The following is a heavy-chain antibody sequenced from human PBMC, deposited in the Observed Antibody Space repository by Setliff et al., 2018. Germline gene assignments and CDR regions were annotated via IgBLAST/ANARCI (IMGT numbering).Heavy chain of an antibody. CDR1: GFRFSSYA. J-gene: IGHJ4*02. Sequence: PGGSLRLSCVASGFRFSSYAMNWVRQAPGKGLEWVSGVSGSGVNTFYADSVEGRFTISRDDSKNTLYLQMNSLRTEDTALYYCAKDYAYSYGFDYWGQGTPVTVSS. CDR2: VSGSGVNT. V-gene: IGHV3-23*01. D-gene: IGHD3-16*01. CDR3: AKDYAYSYGFDY.